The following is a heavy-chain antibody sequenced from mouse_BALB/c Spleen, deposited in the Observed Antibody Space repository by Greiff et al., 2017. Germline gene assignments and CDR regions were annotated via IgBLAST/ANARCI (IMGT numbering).Heavy chain of an antibody. CDR2: IWGDGST. CDR3: AKRGGAMDY. CDR1: GFSLNSYD. Sequence: VQLQQSGPGLVAPSQSLSITCTVSGFSLNSYDVNWVRQPPGKGLEWLGVIWGDGSTNYHSALISRLSISKDNSKSQVFLKLNSLQTDDTATYYCAKRGGAMDYWGQGTSVTVSS. J-gene: IGHJ4*01. V-gene: IGHV2-3*01.